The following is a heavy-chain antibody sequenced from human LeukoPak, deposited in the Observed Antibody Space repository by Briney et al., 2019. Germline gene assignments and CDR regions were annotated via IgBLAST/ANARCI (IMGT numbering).Heavy chain of an antibody. Sequence: GGSLRLSCEASEFILSSYAMSWVRQAPGKGLEWVSSISSDSSYIYYADSVKGRFTISRDNAKNSLYLQMNSLRAEDTAVYYCARGSVGGGNYFDYWGQGTLVTVSS. CDR3: ARGSVGGGNYFDY. D-gene: IGHD3-16*01. J-gene: IGHJ4*02. V-gene: IGHV3-21*01. CDR1: EFILSSYA. CDR2: ISSDSSYI.